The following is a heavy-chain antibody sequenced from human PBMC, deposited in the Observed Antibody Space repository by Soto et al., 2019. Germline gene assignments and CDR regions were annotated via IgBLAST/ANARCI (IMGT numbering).Heavy chain of an antibody. CDR1: GYTFTSYD. CDR2: INPSGGDT. V-gene: IGHV1-8*01. CDR3: ARDLGYYYGSGSSRGGYYYMDV. J-gene: IGHJ6*03. D-gene: IGHD3-10*01. Sequence: ASVKVSCKASGYTFTSYDINWVRQATGQVLEWMGWINPSGGDTGSAQKFQGRVTMTRDTSTSTVYMELSSLRSEDTAVYYCARDLGYYYGSGSSRGGYYYMDVWGKGTTVTVSS.